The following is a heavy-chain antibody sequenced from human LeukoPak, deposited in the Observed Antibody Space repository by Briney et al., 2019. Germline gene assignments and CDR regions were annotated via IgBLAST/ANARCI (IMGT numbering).Heavy chain of an antibody. V-gene: IGHV4-34*01. CDR2: INHSGST. CDR1: GGSFSGYY. Sequence: PSETLSLTCAVYGGSFSGYYWSWIRQPPGKGLEWIGEINHSGSTNYNPSLKSRVTISVDTSKNQFSLKLSSVTAADTAVYYCARRTAHIDYWGQGTLVTVSS. CDR3: ARRTAHIDY. J-gene: IGHJ4*02.